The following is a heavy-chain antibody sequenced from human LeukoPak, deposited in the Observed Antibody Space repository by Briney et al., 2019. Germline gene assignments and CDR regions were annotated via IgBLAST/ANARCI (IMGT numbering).Heavy chain of an antibody. J-gene: IGHJ3*02. CDR1: GYTFTSYY. V-gene: IGHV1-46*01. D-gene: IGHD3-22*01. CDR2: INPSGGST. CDR3: ARVSPYYDSSGYHDAFDI. Sequence: ASVKVSCKASGYTFTSYYMHWVRQAPGQGLEWMGIINPSGGSTSYAQKFQGRVTMTRDTSTSTVYMELSSLRSEDTAVYYCARVSPYYDSSGYHDAFDIWGQGTMVTVSS.